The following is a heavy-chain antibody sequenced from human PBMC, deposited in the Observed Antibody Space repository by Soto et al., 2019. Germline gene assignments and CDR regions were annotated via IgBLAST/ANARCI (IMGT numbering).Heavy chain of an antibody. V-gene: IGHV1-18*01. J-gene: IGHJ4*01. D-gene: IGHD3-10*01. CDR2: ISAYSGNT. Sequence: GSVNVSCKASGYTFTDYGVTWVRQAPGQGLEWMGWISAYSGNTDYAQNVQGRVTMTTDTSTTTAYLELRTLRSDDTAIYYCARGYFYGSGTYPIDYWGHGTLVTVSS. CDR1: GYTFTDYG. CDR3: ARGYFYGSGTYPIDY.